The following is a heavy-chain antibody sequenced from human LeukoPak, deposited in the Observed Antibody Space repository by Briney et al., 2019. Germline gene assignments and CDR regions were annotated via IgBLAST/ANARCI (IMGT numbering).Heavy chain of an antibody. J-gene: IGHJ4*02. Sequence: SETLSLTCTVSGYSMSSGYYWGWIRQPPERGLEWIGSMYHTGSTYYNPSLKSRVTISVDTSKNQFSLKLSSVTAADTAVYYCARAPHFFDTSGSRYYFDYWGQGALVTVSS. CDR2: MYHTGST. V-gene: IGHV4-38-2*02. D-gene: IGHD3-22*01. CDR3: ARAPHFFDTSGSRYYFDY. CDR1: GYSMSSGYY.